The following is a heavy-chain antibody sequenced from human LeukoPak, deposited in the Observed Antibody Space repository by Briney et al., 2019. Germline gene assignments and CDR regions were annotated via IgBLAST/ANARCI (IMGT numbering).Heavy chain of an antibody. J-gene: IGHJ4*02. CDR1: GYTFTGYY. CDR3: ARDRVRYCSSTSCLYY. CDR2: INPNSGGT. D-gene: IGHD2-2*01. Sequence: ASVKVSCKASGYTFTGYYMHWVRQAPGQGLEWMGWINPNSGGTNYAQKFQGRVTMTRDTSISTAYMELGRLRSDDTAVYYCARDRVRYCSSTSCLYYWGQGTLVTVSS. V-gene: IGHV1-2*02.